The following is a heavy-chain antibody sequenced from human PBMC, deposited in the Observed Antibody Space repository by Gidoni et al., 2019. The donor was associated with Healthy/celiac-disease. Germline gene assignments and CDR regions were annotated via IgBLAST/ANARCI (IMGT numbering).Heavy chain of an antibody. CDR2: ISSSSSYI. Sequence: EVQLVESGGGLVKPGGSLGLSCAASGVTFSRYSMNWVRQAPGKGLEWVSSISSSSSYIYYADSVKGRFTISRDNAKNSLYLQMNSLRAEDTAVYYCARTDDYGDYEEAPANIDYWGQGTLVTVSS. V-gene: IGHV3-21*01. D-gene: IGHD4-17*01. CDR3: ARTDDYGDYEEAPANIDY. J-gene: IGHJ4*02. CDR1: GVTFSRYS.